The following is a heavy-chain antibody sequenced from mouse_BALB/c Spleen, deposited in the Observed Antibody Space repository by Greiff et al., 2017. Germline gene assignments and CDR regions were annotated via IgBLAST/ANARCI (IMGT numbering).Heavy chain of an antibody. Sequence: VQLKESGPGLVAPSQSLSITCTVSGFSLTSYDIRWIRQPPGKGLEWLGVIWTGGGTNYNSAFMSRLSISKDNSKSQVFLKMNSLQTDDTAIYYCVRDGNYYDYDGFAYWGQGTLVTVSA. CDR2: IWTGGGT. J-gene: IGHJ3*01. D-gene: IGHD2-4*01. CDR1: GFSLTSYD. V-gene: IGHV2-9-2*01. CDR3: VRDGNYYDYDGFAY.